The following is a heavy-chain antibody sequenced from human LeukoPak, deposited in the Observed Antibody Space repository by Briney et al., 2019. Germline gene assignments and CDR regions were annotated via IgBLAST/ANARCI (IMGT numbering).Heavy chain of an antibody. CDR3: ARRLLTGYYDF. V-gene: IGHV3-30*03. Sequence: RSLRLSCAASGFTFSSYGMHWVRQAPGKGLEWGAVISYDGSNKYYADSVKGRFTISRDNSKNMLYLQMNSLRAEDTAVYYCARRLLTGYYDFWGQGTLVTVSS. CDR1: GFTFSSYG. CDR2: ISYDGSNK. D-gene: IGHD3-9*01. J-gene: IGHJ4*02.